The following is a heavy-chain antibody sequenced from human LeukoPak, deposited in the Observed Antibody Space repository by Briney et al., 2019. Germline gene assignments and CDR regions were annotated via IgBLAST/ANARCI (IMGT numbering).Heavy chain of an antibody. CDR2: IYYSGST. CDR1: GGSISSSSYY. CDR3: ARRYSGSYLVDY. J-gene: IGHJ4*02. Sequence: SETLSLTCTVSGGSISSSSYYWDWIRQPPGKGLEWIGSIYYSGSTYYNPSLKSRVTISVDTSKNQFSLKLSSVTAADTAVYYCARRYSGSYLVDYWGQGTLVTVSS. D-gene: IGHD1-26*01. V-gene: IGHV4-39*01.